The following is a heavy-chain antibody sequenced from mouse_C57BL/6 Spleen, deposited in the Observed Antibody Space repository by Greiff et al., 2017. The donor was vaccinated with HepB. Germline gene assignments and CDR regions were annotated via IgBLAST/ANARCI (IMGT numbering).Heavy chain of an antibody. J-gene: IGHJ2*01. CDR3: TSSKLRGDYFDY. CDR1: GYTFTSYW. CDR2: IYPGNSDT. Sequence: VQLQQSGTVLARPGASVKMSCKTSGYTFTSYWMHWVKQRPGQGLEWIGAIYPGNSDTSYNQKFKGKAKLTAVTSASTAYMELSSLTNEDSAVYYCTSSKLRGDYFDYWGQGTTLTVSS. V-gene: IGHV1-5*01. D-gene: IGHD1-1*01.